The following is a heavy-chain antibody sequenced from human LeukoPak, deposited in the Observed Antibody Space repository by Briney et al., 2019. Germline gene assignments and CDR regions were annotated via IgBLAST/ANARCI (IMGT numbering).Heavy chain of an antibody. CDR3: TTKISYYYDSSGFDY. V-gene: IGHV3-15*01. CDR1: GFTFSNAW. J-gene: IGHJ4*02. Sequence: GSLRLSCAASGFTFSNAWMSWVRQAPGKGLEWVGRIKSKTDGGTTDYAAPVKGRFTISRDDSKNTLYLQMNSLKTEDTAVYYCTTKISYYYDSSGFDYWGQGTLVTVSS. CDR2: IKSKTDGGTT. D-gene: IGHD3-22*01.